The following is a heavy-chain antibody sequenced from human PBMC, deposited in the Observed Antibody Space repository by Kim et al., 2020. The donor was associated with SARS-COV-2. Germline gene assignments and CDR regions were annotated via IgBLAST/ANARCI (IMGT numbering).Heavy chain of an antibody. Sequence: GGSLRLSCAVSGIPFSNAWMNWVRQTPGKGLEWIGRIKSKTDGGTVDYAAPMKGRFTISRDDSKNTLFLLMNSLKTEDSGVYYCTTVSMRWGQGTLVTVSS. J-gene: IGHJ4*02. V-gene: IGHV3-15*01. CDR3: TTVSMR. CDR1: GIPFSNAW. CDR2: IKSKTDGGTV. D-gene: IGHD2-2*01.